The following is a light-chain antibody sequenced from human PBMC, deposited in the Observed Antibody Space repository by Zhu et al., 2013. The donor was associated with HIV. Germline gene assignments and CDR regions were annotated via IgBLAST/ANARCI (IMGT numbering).Light chain of an antibody. CDR3: QQRSNWQYS. V-gene: IGKV3D-11*02. CDR1: QSVSIN. J-gene: IGKJ2*03. CDR2: DAS. Sequence: EIVMTQSPATLSVSPGERAALSCRASQSVSINLAWYQQKPGQAPRLLIYDASNRATGIPARFSGSGSGTDFTLTISNLEPGDFAVYYCQQRSNWQYSFGQGTKLEIK.